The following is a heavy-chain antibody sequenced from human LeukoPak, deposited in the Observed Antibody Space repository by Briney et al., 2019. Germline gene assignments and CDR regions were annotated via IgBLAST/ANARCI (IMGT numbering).Heavy chain of an antibody. J-gene: IGHJ6*02. Sequence: PSETLSLTCAVYGGSFSGYYWSWIRQPPGKGLEWIGEINHSGSTNYNPSLKSRVTISVDTSKNQFSLKLSSVTAADTAVYYCATFFHYDFWSGPYYYYGMDVWGQGTTVTVSS. CDR3: ATFFHYDFWSGPYYYYGMDV. CDR1: GGSFSGYY. CDR2: INHSGST. V-gene: IGHV4-34*01. D-gene: IGHD3-3*01.